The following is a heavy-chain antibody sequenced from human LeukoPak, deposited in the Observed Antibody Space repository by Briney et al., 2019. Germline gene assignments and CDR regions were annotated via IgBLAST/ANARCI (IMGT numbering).Heavy chain of an antibody. J-gene: IGHJ4*02. V-gene: IGHV4-34*01. CDR3: ARSFPYYFWNDFQRARNLDD. CDR2: INHSGDS. CDR1: GGSFSGYI. Sequence: PSETLSLTCAVHGGSFSGYIWSWIRQPPGKGLEWIGEINHSGDSNHNPSLKSRVTISVDTSKNQFSLKLSSLTAADTAVYYCARSFPYYFWNDFQRARNLDDWGQGTLVTVSS. D-gene: IGHD3-3*01.